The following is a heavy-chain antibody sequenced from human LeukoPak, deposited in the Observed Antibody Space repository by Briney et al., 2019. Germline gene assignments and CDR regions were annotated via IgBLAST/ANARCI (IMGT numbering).Heavy chain of an antibody. Sequence: SETLSLTCAVSGGSISSGGYSWSWIPQPPGKGLEWVGYIYYSGSTNYNPSLKSRVTISVDTSKNQFSLKLSSVTAADTAVYYCARRYSSSWYQVYYFDYWGQGTLVTVSS. CDR3: ARRYSSSWYQVYYFDY. CDR1: GGSISSGGYS. D-gene: IGHD6-13*01. CDR2: IYYSGST. J-gene: IGHJ4*02. V-gene: IGHV4-61*08.